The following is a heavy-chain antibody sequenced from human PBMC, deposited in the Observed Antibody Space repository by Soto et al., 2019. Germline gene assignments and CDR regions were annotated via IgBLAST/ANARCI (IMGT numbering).Heavy chain of an antibody. V-gene: IGHV1-3*05. CDR2: INAGNGNT. CDR3: ARDRGGSTGWFDP. CDR1: GYTFTSYA. D-gene: IGHD3-16*01. Sequence: QVQLVQSGAEEKEPGASVKVSCKASGYTFTSYAMHWVRQAPGQRLEWMGWINAGNGNTKYSQKFQGRVTITRDTSASTAYMELSSLRSEDTAVYYCARDRGGSTGWFDPWGQGTLVTVSS. J-gene: IGHJ5*02.